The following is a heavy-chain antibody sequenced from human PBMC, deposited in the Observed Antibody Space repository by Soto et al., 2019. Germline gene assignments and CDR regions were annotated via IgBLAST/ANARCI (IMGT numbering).Heavy chain of an antibody. Sequence: SETLSLTCTVSGGSVSNSNYYWGWIRQSPGKGLEWIGSVYYGGRSYSKSSVKSRVTISVDTSKNQFSLNLNSVTASDTAVYYCVSQRTSVLTQAYFDYWGPGALVTVSS. J-gene: IGHJ4*02. CDR2: VYYGGRS. CDR3: VSQRTSVLTQAYFDY. CDR1: GGSVSNSNYY. D-gene: IGHD2-8*01. V-gene: IGHV4-39*01.